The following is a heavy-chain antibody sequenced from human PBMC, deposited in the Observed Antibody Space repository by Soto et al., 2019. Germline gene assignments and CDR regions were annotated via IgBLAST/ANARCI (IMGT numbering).Heavy chain of an antibody. CDR3: ARLNSDYAVDY. J-gene: IGHJ4*02. V-gene: IGHV1-2*02. CDR2: ISTWRDDY. Sequence: ASVKVSCKASGYTFTGYYMHWVRQAPGQRPEWMGWISTWRDDYRDAQKFRDRLTITKDTSTSTAYLELRSLRSGDTAVYYCARLNSDYAVDYWGQGTLVTVSS. D-gene: IGHD5-12*01. CDR1: GYTFTGYY.